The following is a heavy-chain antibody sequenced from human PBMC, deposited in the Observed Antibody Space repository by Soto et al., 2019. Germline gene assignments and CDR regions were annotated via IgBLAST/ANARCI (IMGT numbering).Heavy chain of an antibody. CDR1: GHTFTGYY. J-gene: IGHJ4*02. V-gene: IGHV1-2*02. CDR3: ASPSSGSYYVFDY. Sequence: ASVKVSCKASGHTFTGYYMHWVRQAPGQGLEWMGWINPNSGGTNYAQKFQGRVTMTRDTSISTAYMELSRLRSDDTAVYYCASPSSGSYYVFDYWGQGTLVTVSS. CDR2: INPNSGGT. D-gene: IGHD1-26*01.